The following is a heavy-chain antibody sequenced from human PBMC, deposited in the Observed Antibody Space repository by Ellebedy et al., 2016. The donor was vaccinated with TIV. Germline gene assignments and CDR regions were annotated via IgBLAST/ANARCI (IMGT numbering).Heavy chain of an antibody. Sequence: GESLKISCEASGFTFSDYYMTWICQAPGKGLEWISYISSSGRHTNYADSVKGRFTISRDNAKKSMYLQVNSLRAEDTAVYYCASTHSYGSGSYYSDAFDIWGQGTMVTVSS. D-gene: IGHD3-10*01. CDR1: GFTFSDYY. CDR3: ASTHSYGSGSYYSDAFDI. V-gene: IGHV3-11*06. J-gene: IGHJ3*02. CDR2: ISSSGRHT.